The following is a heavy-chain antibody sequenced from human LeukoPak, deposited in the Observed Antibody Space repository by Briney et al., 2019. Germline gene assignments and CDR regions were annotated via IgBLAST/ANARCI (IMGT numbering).Heavy chain of an antibody. D-gene: IGHD3-22*01. CDR3: ARVGSYENSGSLPFDY. CDR1: GFTFNTYG. Sequence: GGSLRLSCAASGFTFNTYGMHWVRRAAGKGLEWVAVIWYDGSQKYYADTVRGRFTISRDNSKNTLYLQMNSLTAGDTAVYYCARVGSYENSGSLPFDYWGQGILVTVSS. CDR2: IWYDGSQK. V-gene: IGHV3-33*01. J-gene: IGHJ4*02.